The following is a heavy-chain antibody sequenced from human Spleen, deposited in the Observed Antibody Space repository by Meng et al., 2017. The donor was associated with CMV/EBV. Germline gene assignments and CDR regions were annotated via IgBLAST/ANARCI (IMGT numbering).Heavy chain of an antibody. D-gene: IGHD3-22*01. V-gene: IGHV4-39*01. CDR1: GGSISSSSYY. J-gene: IGHJ6*02. CDR3: ARVFYYYDSSGYYGDNYYGMDV. Sequence: GSLRLSCTVSGGSISSSSYYWGWIRQPPGKGLEWIGSIYYSGSTYYNPSLKSRVTISVDTSKNQFSLKLSSVTAADTAVYYCARVFYYYDSSGYYGDNYYGMDVWGQGTTVTVSS. CDR2: IYYSGST.